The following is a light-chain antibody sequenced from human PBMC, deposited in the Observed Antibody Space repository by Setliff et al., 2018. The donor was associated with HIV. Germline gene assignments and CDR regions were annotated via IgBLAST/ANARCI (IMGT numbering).Light chain of an antibody. CDR3: LSYTGSDTFV. J-gene: IGLJ1*01. V-gene: IGLV2-23*02. CDR1: PSDVGGFTL. Sequence: QSVLSQPASVSGSPGQSITISCTGTPSDVGGFTLVSWYQKYPDRVPKLIIYDVSKRPSRVSDRFSGSKSANTPSLTISGLQAEDEADYYCLSYTGSDTFVFGSGTKVTV. CDR2: DVS.